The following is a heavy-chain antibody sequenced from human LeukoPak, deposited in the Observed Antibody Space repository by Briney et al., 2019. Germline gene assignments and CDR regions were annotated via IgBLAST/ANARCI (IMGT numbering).Heavy chain of an antibody. CDR3: AREVVTPPRLFNWFDP. Sequence: SVKVSCKASGGTFSSYAISWVRQALGQGLEWMGGIIPIFGTANYAQKFQGRVTITTDESTSTAYMELSSLRSEDTAVYYCAREVVTPPRLFNWFDPWGQGTLVTVSS. CDR1: GGTFSSYA. J-gene: IGHJ5*02. CDR2: IIPIFGTA. V-gene: IGHV1-69*05. D-gene: IGHD4-23*01.